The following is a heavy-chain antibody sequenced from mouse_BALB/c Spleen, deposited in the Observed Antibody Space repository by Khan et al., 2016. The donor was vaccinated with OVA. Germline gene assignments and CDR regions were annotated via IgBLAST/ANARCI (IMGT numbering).Heavy chain of an antibody. V-gene: IGHV5-6-3*01. CDR2: INSNGGST. CDR3: ARMARTIN. J-gene: IGHJ2*01. Sequence: EVELVESGGGLVQPGGSLKLSCAASGFTFSSYGMSWVRQTPDKRLELVATINSNGGSTYYPDSVKGRFTISRDNAKNTLYLQMSSLKSDDTAMNYCARMARTINWGQGTTLTVSS. CDR1: GFTFSSYG.